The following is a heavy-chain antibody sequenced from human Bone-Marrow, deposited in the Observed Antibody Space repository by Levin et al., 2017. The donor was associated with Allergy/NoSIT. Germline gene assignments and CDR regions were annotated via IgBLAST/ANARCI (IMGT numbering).Heavy chain of an antibody. Sequence: PGGSLRLSCAASGFTFSSYAMHWVRQAPGKGLEWVAVISYDGSNKYYADSVKGRFTISRDNSKNTLYLQMNSLRAEDTAVYYCARDLIIAVAGTAPGYWGQGTLVTVSS. CDR3: ARDLIIAVAGTAPGY. V-gene: IGHV3-30-3*01. CDR2: ISYDGSNK. J-gene: IGHJ4*02. CDR1: GFTFSSYA. D-gene: IGHD6-19*01.